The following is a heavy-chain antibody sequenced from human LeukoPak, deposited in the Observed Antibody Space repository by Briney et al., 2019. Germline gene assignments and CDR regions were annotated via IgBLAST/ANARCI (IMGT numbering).Heavy chain of an antibody. CDR3: ARRPYCGGDCYVWFDP. Sequence: SVKVSCKASGGTFSSYAISWVRQAPGQGLEWMGGIIPIFGTANYAQKFQGRVTITADESPSTAYMELSSLRSEDTAVYYCARRPYCGGDCYVWFDPWGQGTLVTVSS. D-gene: IGHD2-21*02. J-gene: IGHJ5*02. V-gene: IGHV1-69*13. CDR1: GGTFSSYA. CDR2: IIPIFGTA.